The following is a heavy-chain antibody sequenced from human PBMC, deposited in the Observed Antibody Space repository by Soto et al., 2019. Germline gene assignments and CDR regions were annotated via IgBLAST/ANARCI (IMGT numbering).Heavy chain of an antibody. V-gene: IGHV3-23*01. CDR1: GFTFSSYA. D-gene: IGHD2-2*01. CDR3: AKEPTYCSSTSCYDYYGMDV. J-gene: IGHJ6*02. Sequence: GGSLRLSCAASGFTFSSYAMSWVRQAPGKGLEWVSAISGSGGSTYYADSVKGRFTISRDNSKNTLYLQMNSLRAEDTAVYYCAKEPTYCSSTSCYDYYGMDVWGQGTTVTVSS. CDR2: ISGSGGST.